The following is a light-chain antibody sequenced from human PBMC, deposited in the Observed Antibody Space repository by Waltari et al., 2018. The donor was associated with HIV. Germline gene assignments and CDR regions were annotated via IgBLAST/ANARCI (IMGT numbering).Light chain of an antibody. J-gene: IGLJ3*02. V-gene: IGLV3-25*03. Sequence: SYELTQPPSVSVSPGQTARITCSGDALPKQYVYWFQQRAGEDPGALIYGDTKSPSGIPERFSGSISGKTVTLTVSGVQGEDEADYDCQSSDSTGNMWVFGGGTKLTVV. CDR2: GDT. CDR1: ALPKQY. CDR3: QSSDSTGNMWV.